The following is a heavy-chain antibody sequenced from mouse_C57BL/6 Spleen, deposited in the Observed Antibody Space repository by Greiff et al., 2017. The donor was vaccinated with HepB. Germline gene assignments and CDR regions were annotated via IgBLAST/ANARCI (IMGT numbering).Heavy chain of an antibody. V-gene: IGHV5-4*01. CDR3: ARDQDDGYYGY. D-gene: IGHD2-3*01. CDR2: ISDGGSYT. J-gene: IGHJ2*01. Sequence: EVQRVESGGGLVKPGGSLKLSCAASGFTFSSYAMSWVRQTPEKRLEWVATISDGGSYTYYPDNVKGRFTISRDNAKNNLYLQMSHLKSEDTAMYYCARDQDDGYYGYWGQGTTLTVAS. CDR1: GFTFSSYA.